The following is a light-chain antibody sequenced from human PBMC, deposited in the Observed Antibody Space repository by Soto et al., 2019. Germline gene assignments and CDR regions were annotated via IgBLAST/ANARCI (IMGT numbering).Light chain of an antibody. CDR2: DVS. CDR3: QHFDHYPL. Sequence: AVQLTQSPSSVSASVGERVAITCRAGQSIGSALAWYQQRPGKAPKLLIYDVSTLETGVPSRFRISGSGTGFTLTISDLQTEDFANCFCQHFDHYPLFGQGTRLE. V-gene: IGKV1D-13*01. J-gene: IGKJ5*01. CDR1: QSIGSA.